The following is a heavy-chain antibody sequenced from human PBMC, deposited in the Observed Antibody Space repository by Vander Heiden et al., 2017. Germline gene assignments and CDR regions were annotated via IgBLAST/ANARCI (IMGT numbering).Heavy chain of an antibody. CDR3: ARLGVATDY. D-gene: IGHD2-21*01. CDR2: IYYSGIT. J-gene: IGHJ4*02. Sequence: QVQLQESGRGMVKPSETQSHTCTVSGGSVSSGDFSWNWIRQSPGKVLEWIGYIYYSGITNYNPSLKSRVTISVYTSKNQFSLKLTSVTPEDTAVYYCARLGVATDYWGQGALVTVSS. CDR1: GGSVSSGDFS. V-gene: IGHV4-61*08.